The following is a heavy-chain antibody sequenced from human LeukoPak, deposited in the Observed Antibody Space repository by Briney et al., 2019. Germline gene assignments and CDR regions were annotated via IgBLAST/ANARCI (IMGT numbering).Heavy chain of an antibody. CDR2: IWYDGSNK. CDR1: GFTFSSYG. J-gene: IGHJ3*02. V-gene: IGHV3-33*01. Sequence: PGRSLRLSCAASGFTFSSYGMHWVRQAPGKGLEWVAVIWYDGSNKYYADSVKGRFTISRHNSKNTLYLQMNSLRAEDTAVYYCARDAGHHYDFWSGYFSSDAGRPFDIWGQGTMVTASS. D-gene: IGHD3-3*01. CDR3: ARDAGHHYDFWSGYFSSDAGRPFDI.